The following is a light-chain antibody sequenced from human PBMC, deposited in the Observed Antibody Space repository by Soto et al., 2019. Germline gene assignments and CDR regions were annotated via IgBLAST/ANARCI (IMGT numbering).Light chain of an antibody. CDR3: QQYADNPS. V-gene: IGKV1-5*01. Sequence: DIRLTQSPSTLSASIGDRVVITCRASQTIDRWLAWYQQRPGLAPKLLIYDASTLESGVPSRFSGSGSETEFTLSISSLKPDDFATYHCQQYADNPSFGQGTTVEVK. CDR1: QTIDRW. CDR2: DAS. J-gene: IGKJ1*01.